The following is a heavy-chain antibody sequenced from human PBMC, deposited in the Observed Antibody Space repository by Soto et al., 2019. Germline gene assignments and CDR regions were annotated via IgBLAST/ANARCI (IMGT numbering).Heavy chain of an antibody. J-gene: IGHJ6*02. Sequence: PSETLSLTCTVSGGSISSYYWSWIRQPPGKGLEWIGYIYYSGSTNYNPSLKSRVTISVDTSKNQFSLKLSSVTAADTAVYYCARDGGRMIINSMDVWGQGTTVTVSS. V-gene: IGHV4-59*12. D-gene: IGHD3-16*01. CDR2: IYYSGST. CDR3: ARDGGRMIINSMDV. CDR1: GGSISSYY.